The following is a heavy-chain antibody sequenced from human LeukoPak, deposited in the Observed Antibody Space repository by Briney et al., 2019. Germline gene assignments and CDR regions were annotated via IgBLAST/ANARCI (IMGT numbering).Heavy chain of an antibody. Sequence: GGSLRLSCAASGFTFEAYAMSWVRQAPGKGLEWVSGINWNGGSTGYADSVKGRFTISRDNAKNSLYLQMNSLRAEDTALYYCAREGSSTYYYYYMDVWGKGTTVTVSS. V-gene: IGHV3-20*04. CDR1: GFTFEAYA. CDR2: INWNGGST. CDR3: AREGSSTYYYYYMDV. J-gene: IGHJ6*03. D-gene: IGHD1-26*01.